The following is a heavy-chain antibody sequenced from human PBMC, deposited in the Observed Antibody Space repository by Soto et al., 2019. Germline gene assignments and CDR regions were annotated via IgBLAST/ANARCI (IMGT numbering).Heavy chain of an antibody. J-gene: IGHJ5*02. CDR3: ARHSLALRKNNWFDP. CDR2: IFYLGSS. D-gene: IGHD3-3*02. V-gene: IGHV4-39*01. Sequence: KPSETLSLTCTVSGDSIISSDFYWGWVRQSPGKGLEWIGSIFYLGSSYYNPSLKSRVTMSVDTSKNQFSLRLRSVTAADTALYFCARHSLALRKNNWFDPWGQGIMVTVSS. CDR1: GDSIISSDFY.